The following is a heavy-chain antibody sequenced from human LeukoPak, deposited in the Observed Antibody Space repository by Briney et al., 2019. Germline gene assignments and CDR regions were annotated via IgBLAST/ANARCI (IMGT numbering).Heavy chain of an antibody. CDR1: GGTFSSYA. J-gene: IGHJ5*02. CDR3: ARDKVRVSWFDP. V-gene: IGHV1-69*05. CDR2: IIPIFGTA. D-gene: IGHD3-22*01. Sequence: SVKVSCKASGGTFSSYAISWVRQAPGQGLDWMGRIIPIFGTANYAQKFQGRVTITTDESTSTAYMELSSLRSEDTAVYYCARDKVRVSWFDPWGQGTLVTVSS.